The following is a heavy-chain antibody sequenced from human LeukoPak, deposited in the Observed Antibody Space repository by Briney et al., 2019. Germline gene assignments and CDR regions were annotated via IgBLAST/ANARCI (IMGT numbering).Heavy chain of an antibody. CDR2: LYSDGRT. CDR3: AKNHTAMGLDY. CDR1: GFTVSSNY. Sequence: GGSLRLSCAASGFTVSSNYMTWVRQAPGKGLEWVAILYSDGRTYYADSVKGRFTISRDNSKNTLYLQMNSLRAEDTAVYYCAKNHTAMGLDYWGQGTLVTVSS. V-gene: IGHV3-53*05. D-gene: IGHD5-18*01. J-gene: IGHJ4*02.